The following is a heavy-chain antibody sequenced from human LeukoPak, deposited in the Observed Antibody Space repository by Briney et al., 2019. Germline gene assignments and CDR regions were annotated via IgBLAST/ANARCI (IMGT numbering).Heavy chain of an antibody. Sequence: SETLSLXCTVSGGSSSSYYWSWIRRPPGKGLESIGYIYYSESTNYNPSLKSRVTISVDTSKNQFSLKLSSVTAADTAVYYCARISYSSSWNQVDYWGQGTLVTVSS. J-gene: IGHJ4*02. CDR2: IYYSEST. V-gene: IGHV4-59*01. D-gene: IGHD6-13*01. CDR1: GGSSSSYY. CDR3: ARISYSSSWNQVDY.